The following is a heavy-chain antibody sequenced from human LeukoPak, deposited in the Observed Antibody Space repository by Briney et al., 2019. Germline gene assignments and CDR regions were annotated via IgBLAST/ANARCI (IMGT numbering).Heavy chain of an antibody. CDR3: ARQSRRTSGSTDLEY. Sequence: GESLKISCKTSGYSFTSNWIGWIRQMPGKGLEWMGIIYPDNSHTTYSPSLQGQVTTSVDKSSSTAYLQWSSLKASDSAIYYCARQSRRTSGSTDLEYWGQGTLVTVSS. D-gene: IGHD3-10*01. CDR1: GYSFTSNW. CDR2: IYPDNSHT. J-gene: IGHJ4*02. V-gene: IGHV5-51*01.